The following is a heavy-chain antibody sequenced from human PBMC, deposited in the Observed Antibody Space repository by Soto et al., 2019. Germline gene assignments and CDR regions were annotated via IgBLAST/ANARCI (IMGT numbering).Heavy chain of an antibody. Sequence: GASVKVSCKASGGTFSSYAISWVRQAPGQGLEWMGGIIPIFGTANYAQKFQGRVTITADESTSTAYRELSSLRSEDTAVYYCARRGSVRSSDWYYYYGMDVWGQGTTVTVSS. D-gene: IGHD6-19*01. CDR3: ARRGSVRSSDWYYYYGMDV. CDR1: GGTFSSYA. CDR2: IIPIFGTA. J-gene: IGHJ6*02. V-gene: IGHV1-69*13.